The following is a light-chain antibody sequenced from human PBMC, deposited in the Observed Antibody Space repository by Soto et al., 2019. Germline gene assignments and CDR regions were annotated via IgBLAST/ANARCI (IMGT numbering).Light chain of an antibody. V-gene: IGKV1-5*03. CDR2: KAS. Sequence: DIQTTQSPSTLSASVGDRVTITCRASQSISSWLAWYQQKPGKAPKLLIYKASSLESGVPSRFSGSGSGTEFTLTISSLQPDDFETYYCQQYNSYPYTFGQGTKVDIK. CDR3: QQYNSYPYT. J-gene: IGKJ2*01. CDR1: QSISSW.